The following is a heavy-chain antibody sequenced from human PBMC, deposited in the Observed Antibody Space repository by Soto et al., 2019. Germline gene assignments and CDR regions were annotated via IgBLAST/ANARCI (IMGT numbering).Heavy chain of an antibody. CDR1: GGSTSSSSYY. D-gene: IGHD3-22*01. J-gene: IGHJ5*02. V-gene: IGHV4-39*01. Sequence: PSETLSLTCTVSGGSTSSSSYYWGWIRQPPGKGLEWIGSIYYSGSTYYNPSLKSRVTISVDTSKNQFSLKLSPVTAADTAVYYCARSRPYYYDSSGYYPGPNWFDPWGQGTLVTSPQ. CDR2: IYYSGST. CDR3: ARSRPYYYDSSGYYPGPNWFDP.